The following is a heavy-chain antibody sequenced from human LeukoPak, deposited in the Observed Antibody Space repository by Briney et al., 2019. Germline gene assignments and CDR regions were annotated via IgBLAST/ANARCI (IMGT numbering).Heavy chain of an antibody. Sequence: GGSLRLSCAASGFPLSSHWMHWVRHAPGKGLVWVSRINSGGSGTSYADSVEGRFTISRDNVKNTLYLQMNSLRAEDTAVYYCASSLGPLPHYWGQGTLVTVSS. J-gene: IGHJ4*02. V-gene: IGHV3-74*01. CDR3: ASSLGPLPHY. D-gene: IGHD7-27*01. CDR1: GFPLSSHW. CDR2: INSGGSGT.